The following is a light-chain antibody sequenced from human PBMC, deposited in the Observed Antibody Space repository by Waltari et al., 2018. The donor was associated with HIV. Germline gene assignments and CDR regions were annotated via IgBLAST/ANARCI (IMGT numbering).Light chain of an antibody. J-gene: IGLJ3*02. CDR3: SSYTNINTWV. Sequence: QSALTQPASVSGSPGQSITIPCPGTRSDVGGYNFFSWYQQPPGKAPKLLIYEVSHRPSGVSNRFSGFKSANTASLTISGLQAEDEAYYYCSSYTNINTWVFGGGTNLAVL. CDR1: RSDVGGYNF. CDR2: EVS. V-gene: IGLV2-14*01.